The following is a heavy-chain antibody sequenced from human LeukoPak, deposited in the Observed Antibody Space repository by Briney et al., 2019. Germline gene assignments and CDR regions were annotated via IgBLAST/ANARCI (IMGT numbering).Heavy chain of an antibody. D-gene: IGHD2-8*01. CDR2: ISSSSSYT. Sequence: PGGSLRLSCAASGFTFSDYYMSWIRQAPGKGLEWVSYISSSSSYTNYADSVKGRFTISRDNAKNSLYLQMNSLRAEDTAVYYCARDPYCTKGVCSDFDYWGQGTLVTVSS. V-gene: IGHV3-11*06. J-gene: IGHJ4*02. CDR3: ARDPYCTKGVCSDFDY. CDR1: GFTFSDYY.